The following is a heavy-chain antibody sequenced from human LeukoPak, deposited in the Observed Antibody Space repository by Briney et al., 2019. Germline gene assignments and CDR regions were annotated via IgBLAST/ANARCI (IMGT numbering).Heavy chain of an antibody. CDR1: GFTFSSYG. CDR2: ISGSGGST. CDR3: AKYGGRSGGWFDP. J-gene: IGHJ5*02. D-gene: IGHD3-16*01. V-gene: IGHV3-23*01. Sequence: GGSLRLSCAASGFTFSSYGMSWVRQTPGKGLEWVSAISGSGGSTYYADSVKGRFTISRDNSKNTLYLQMNSLRAEDTAVYYCAKYGGRSGGWFDPWGQGTLVTVSS.